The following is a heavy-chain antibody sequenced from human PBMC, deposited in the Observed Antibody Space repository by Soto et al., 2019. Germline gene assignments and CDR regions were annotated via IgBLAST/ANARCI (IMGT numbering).Heavy chain of an antibody. V-gene: IGHV4-34*01. D-gene: IGHD3-3*01. Sequence: PSETLYLARAVYGGSFCVSYWGWICQPPGKGLEWIGEINHSGSTNYNPSLKSRVTISVDTSKNQFSLKLSSVTAADTAVYYCARHPGEGLLFTRYYYYVMDVWGQGTTVTVSS. CDR1: GGSFCVSY. J-gene: IGHJ6*02. CDR2: INHSGST. CDR3: ARHPGEGLLFTRYYYYVMDV.